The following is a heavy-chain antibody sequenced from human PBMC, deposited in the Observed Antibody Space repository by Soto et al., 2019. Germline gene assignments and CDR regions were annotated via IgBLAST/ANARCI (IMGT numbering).Heavy chain of an antibody. V-gene: IGHV3-48*03. CDR2: IGTSGSSK. J-gene: IGHJ4*02. CDR3: PRAGGSRAFYWPYFDS. Sequence: HPRGSLRLSCLASGVSFNLHEMNCVRQAPGKGLEWISYIGTSGSSKYYADSVQGRFTISRDNTKNSLYLEMNSLRGDDTGIYYCPRAGGSRAFYWPYFDSWGQGPSVTTSS. CDR1: GVSFNLHE. D-gene: IGHD3-9*01.